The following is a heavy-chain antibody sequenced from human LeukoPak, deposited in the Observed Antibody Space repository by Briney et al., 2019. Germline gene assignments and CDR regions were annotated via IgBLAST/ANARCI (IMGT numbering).Heavy chain of an antibody. J-gene: IGHJ6*04. V-gene: IGHV3-30*02. CDR1: GFTFRTYD. D-gene: IGHD3-10*02. Sequence: QSGGSLRLSCAASGFTFRTYDMNWVRQAPGKGLEGVAFVQYDGSNKYYADSVKGRFTISRDNAKNSLYLQMNSLRAEDTAVYYCAELGITMIGGVWGKGTTVTISS. CDR3: AELGITMIGGV. CDR2: VQYDGSNK.